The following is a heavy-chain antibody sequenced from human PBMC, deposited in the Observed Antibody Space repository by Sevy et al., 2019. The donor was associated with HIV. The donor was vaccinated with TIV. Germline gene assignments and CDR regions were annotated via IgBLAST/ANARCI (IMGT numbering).Heavy chain of an antibody. V-gene: IGHV4-39*01. CDR3: ARRDFHYYDSSGYYSGDAFDI. CDR1: GGSISSSSYY. Sequence: SETLSLTCTVSGGSISSSSYYWGWIRQPPGKGLEWIGSIYYSGSTYYNPSLKSRVTISVDTSKNQFSLKLSSVTAAETAVYYCARRDFHYYDSSGYYSGDAFDIWGQGTMVTVSS. J-gene: IGHJ3*02. D-gene: IGHD3-22*01. CDR2: IYYSGST.